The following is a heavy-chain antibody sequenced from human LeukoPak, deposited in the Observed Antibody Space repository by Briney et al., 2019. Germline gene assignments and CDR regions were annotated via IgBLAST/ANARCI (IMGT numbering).Heavy chain of an antibody. CDR3: VNDCSSSSCYDY. CDR2: ISSSSGYI. J-gene: IGHJ4*02. CDR1: GFTFSSYT. V-gene: IGHV3-21*01. Sequence: PGGSLRLSCAASGFTFSSYTMNWVRQAPGKGLEWVSPISSSSGYIYYADSVKGRFTISRDNAKNSLYLQLNSLRAEDTAVYYCVNDCSSSSCYDYWGQGTLVTVSS. D-gene: IGHD2-2*01.